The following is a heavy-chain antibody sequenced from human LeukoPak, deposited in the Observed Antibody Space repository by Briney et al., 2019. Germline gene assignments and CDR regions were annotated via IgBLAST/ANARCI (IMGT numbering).Heavy chain of an antibody. V-gene: IGHV3-7*05. CDR2: IRQDGSEK. Sequence: GGSLRLSCAASGFTFSNAWMSWVRQAPGKGLEWVANIRQDGSEKYYVDSVKGRFTISRDNAKNSLYLQLNSLRAEDTAVYYCARDIVAAGLFWDYWGQGTLVTVSS. CDR1: GFTFSNAW. CDR3: ARDIVAAGLFWDY. J-gene: IGHJ4*02. D-gene: IGHD6-13*01.